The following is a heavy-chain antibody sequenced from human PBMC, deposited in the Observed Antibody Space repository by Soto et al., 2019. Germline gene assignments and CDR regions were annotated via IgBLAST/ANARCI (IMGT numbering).Heavy chain of an antibody. Sequence: SQTLSLTCAISGDSVSSNSAAWNWIRQSPSRGLEWLGRTYYRSKWYNDYAVSVKSRITINPDTSKNQFSLQLNSVTPEDTAVYSCASNSMTELLEVPDAFDIWGQGTMVTVSS. CDR3: ASNSMTELLEVPDAFDI. J-gene: IGHJ3*02. CDR1: GDSVSSNSAA. D-gene: IGHD1-26*01. CDR2: TYYRSKWYN. V-gene: IGHV6-1*01.